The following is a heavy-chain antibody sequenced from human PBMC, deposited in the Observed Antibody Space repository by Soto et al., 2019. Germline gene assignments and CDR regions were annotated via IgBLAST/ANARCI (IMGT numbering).Heavy chain of an antibody. CDR3: ARLDYGDRPIDY. V-gene: IGHV4-59*08. CDR1: GGSISSYY. J-gene: IGHJ4*02. Sequence: SETLSLTCTVSGGSISSYYWSWIRQPPGKGLEWIGYIYYSGSTNYNPSLKSRVTISVDTSKNQFSLKLSSVTAADTAVYYCARLDYGDRPIDYWGQGTLVTVSS. D-gene: IGHD4-17*01. CDR2: IYYSGST.